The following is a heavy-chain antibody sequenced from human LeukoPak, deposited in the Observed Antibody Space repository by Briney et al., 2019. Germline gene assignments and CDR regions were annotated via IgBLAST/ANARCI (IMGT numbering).Heavy chain of an antibody. V-gene: IGHV3-11*01. CDR1: GFTFSDYY. CDR2: ISSSGSTI. D-gene: IGHD6-19*01. J-gene: IGHJ6*03. CDR3: ARGRVAVSTPYYMDV. Sequence: GESLRLSCAASGFTFSDYYMSWIRPAPGKGLEWVSYISSSGSTINYADSVKGRFTISRDNAKNSLYLQMNSLRAEDTAVYYCARGRVAVSTPYYMDVWGKGTTVTVSS.